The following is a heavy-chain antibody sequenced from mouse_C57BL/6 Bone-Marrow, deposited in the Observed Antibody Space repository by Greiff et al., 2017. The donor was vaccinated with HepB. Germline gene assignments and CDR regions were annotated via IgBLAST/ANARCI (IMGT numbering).Heavy chain of an antibody. CDR1: GYTFTDYY. J-gene: IGHJ2*01. D-gene: IGHD1-1*02. Sequence: QVQLQQSGAELVRPGASVKLSCKASGYTFTDYYINWVKQRPGQGLEWIARIYPGSGNTYYNEKFKGKATLTADKSSSTAYMQLSSLTSEDSAVYFCARTGPLWPYYFDYWGQGTTLTVSS. CDR3: ARTGPLWPYYFDY. V-gene: IGHV1-76*01. CDR2: IYPGSGNT.